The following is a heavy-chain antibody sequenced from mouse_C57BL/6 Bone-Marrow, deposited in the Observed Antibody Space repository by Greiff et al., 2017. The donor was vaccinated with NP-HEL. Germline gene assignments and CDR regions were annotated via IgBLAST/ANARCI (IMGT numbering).Heavy chain of an antibody. J-gene: IGHJ2*01. CDR1: GYSFTGYY. CDR3: ARLELFDY. Sequence: DVKLQESGPELVKPGASVKISCNASGYSFTGYYMNWVKQSPEKSLEWIGEINPSTGGTTYNQKFKAKATLTVDKSSSTAYMQLKSLTSEDSAVYYCARLELFDYWGQGTTLTVSS. D-gene: IGHD1-1*01. V-gene: IGHV1-42*01. CDR2: INPSTGGT.